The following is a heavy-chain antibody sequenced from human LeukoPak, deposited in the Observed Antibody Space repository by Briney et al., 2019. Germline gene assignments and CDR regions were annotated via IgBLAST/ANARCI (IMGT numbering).Heavy chain of an antibody. J-gene: IGHJ4*02. CDR3: ARLSMTSYGKYYFEY. D-gene: IGHD3-10*01. CDR1: GFTFSDYY. V-gene: IGHV3-11*06. Sequence: PGGSLRLSCAASGFTFSDYYMSWIRQAPGKGLEWVSYISSSSSYTNYADSVKGRFTISRDNAKNSLYLQMNSLRAEDTAVYYCARLSMTSYGKYYFEYWGQGTLVTVSS. CDR2: ISSSSSYT.